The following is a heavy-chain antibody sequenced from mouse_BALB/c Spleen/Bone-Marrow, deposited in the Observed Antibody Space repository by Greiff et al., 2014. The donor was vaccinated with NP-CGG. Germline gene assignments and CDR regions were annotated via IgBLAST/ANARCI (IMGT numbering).Heavy chain of an antibody. J-gene: IGHJ4*01. CDR3: PRDTMDI. CDR1: GYTFTSYY. Sequence: QVQLQQSRLALFTSGVSVWIVCNPSGYTFTSYYIHWVKQRPCQGLEWIGWIYPGNVNTKYNEKFKGKATLTADKSSSTAYMQLSSLTSEDAAVYFCPRDTMDICGRGTSVTVS. V-gene: IGHV1S56*01. CDR2: IYPGNVNT.